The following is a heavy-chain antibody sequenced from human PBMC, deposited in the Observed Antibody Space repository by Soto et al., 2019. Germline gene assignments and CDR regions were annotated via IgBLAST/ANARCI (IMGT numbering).Heavy chain of an antibody. J-gene: IGHJ4*02. CDR3: ARGSEESYPGSRIFDL. CDR1: GFTFSSYA. Sequence: GGSLRLSCAASGFTFSSYAMSWVRQAPGKGLEWVSAISGSGGSTYYADSVKGRFTISRDNSKNTLYLLMSRLRDEDSARYFCARGSEESYPGSRIFDLWGRGTLVTVSA. D-gene: IGHD3-10*01. V-gene: IGHV3-23*01. CDR2: ISGSGGST.